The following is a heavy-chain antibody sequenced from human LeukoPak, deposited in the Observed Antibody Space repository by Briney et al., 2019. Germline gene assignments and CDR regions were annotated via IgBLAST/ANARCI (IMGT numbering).Heavy chain of an antibody. V-gene: IGHV3-48*03. CDR3: ARGERSGPTWSSAYYYCYMDV. Sequence: HPGGSLRLSCAASGFSFPNYDLNWVRQAPGKGLEWVSYISSGGIAEYYADSVKGRYTVSRDNDKNSLFLQMNSRRVQDTAVYYCARGERSGPTWSSAYYYCYMDVWGKGTTVTVSS. CDR2: ISSGGIAE. D-gene: IGHD1-14*01. J-gene: IGHJ6*03. CDR1: GFSFPNYD.